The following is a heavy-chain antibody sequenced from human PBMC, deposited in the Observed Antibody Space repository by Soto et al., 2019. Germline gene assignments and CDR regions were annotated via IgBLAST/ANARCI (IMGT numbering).Heavy chain of an antibody. V-gene: IGHV1-69*06. CDR3: ARAYGTKGVWYSDYYYYGMDV. CDR1: GGTFSSYA. Sequence: SVKVSCKASGGTFSSYAISWVRQAPGQGLEWMGWIIPIFGTAKYAQKFQGRVTITADKSTSTAYMELSSLRSEDTAVYYCARAYGTKGVWYSDYYYYGMDVGGQGTTVPVSS. D-gene: IGHD2-8*01. J-gene: IGHJ6*01. CDR2: IIPIFGTA.